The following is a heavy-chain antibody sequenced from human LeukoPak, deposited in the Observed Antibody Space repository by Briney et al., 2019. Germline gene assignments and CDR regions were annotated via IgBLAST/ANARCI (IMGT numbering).Heavy chain of an antibody. CDR2: IYYSGST. J-gene: IGHJ4*02. CDR3: ARHGAVGATNFDY. V-gene: IGHV4-39*01. D-gene: IGHD1-26*01. Sequence: PSETLSLTCAVYGGSFSSYYWGWIRQPPGKGLEWIGSIYYSGSTYYNPSLKSRVTISVDTSKNQFSLKLSSVTAADTAVYYCARHGAVGATNFDYWGQGTLVTVSS. CDR1: GGSFSSYY.